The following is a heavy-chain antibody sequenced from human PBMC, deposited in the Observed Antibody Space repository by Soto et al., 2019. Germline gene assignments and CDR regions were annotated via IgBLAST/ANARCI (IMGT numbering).Heavy chain of an antibody. Sequence: PGESLQISCKGSAYSFTSYWIGWVRQMPGKGLEWMGIIYPGDSDTRYSPSFQGQVTISADKSISTAYLQWSRLKASDTAMYYCARCGAYSGYDYSPHYYFDCWGEGTLVTVSS. CDR2: IYPGDSDT. D-gene: IGHD5-12*01. J-gene: IGHJ4*02. CDR3: ARCGAYSGYDYSPHYYFDC. V-gene: IGHV5-51*01. CDR1: AYSFTSYW.